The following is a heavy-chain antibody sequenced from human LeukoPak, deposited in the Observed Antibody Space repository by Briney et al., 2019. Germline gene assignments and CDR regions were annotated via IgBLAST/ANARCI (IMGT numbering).Heavy chain of an antibody. V-gene: IGHV3-66*01. D-gene: IGHD3-3*01. J-gene: IGHJ4*02. Sequence: PGGSLRLSCAASGFTVSSNYMSWVRQAPGKGLEWVSVIYSGGSTYYADSVKGRFTLSRDNSKNTLYLQMNSLRAEDTAVYYCARVVLYYDFWSAYSHDWGQGTLVTVSS. CDR2: IYSGGST. CDR1: GFTVSSNY. CDR3: ARVVLYYDFWSAYSHD.